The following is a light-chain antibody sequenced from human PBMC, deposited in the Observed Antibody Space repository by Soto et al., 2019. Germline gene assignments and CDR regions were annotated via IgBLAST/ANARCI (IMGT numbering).Light chain of an antibody. J-gene: IGLJ1*01. CDR3: FSYAGRNNFDV. CDR2: EVT. Sequence: QSVLTQPPSASGSPGQSVTISCTGTSSDVGGYDYVSWYQKHPDKAPKLIIFEVTKRPSGVPDRFSGSKFGNTASLTVSGLQPEDEAEYYCFSYAGRNNFDVFGAGTKVTRP. CDR1: SSDVGGYDY. V-gene: IGLV2-8*01.